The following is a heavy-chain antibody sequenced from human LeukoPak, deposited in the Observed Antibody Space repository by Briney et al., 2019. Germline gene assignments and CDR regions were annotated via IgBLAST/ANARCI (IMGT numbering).Heavy chain of an antibody. CDR1: GFTFDDYA. D-gene: IGHD4-17*01. CDR2: ISWNGCSI. J-gene: IGHJ3*02. V-gene: IGHV3-9*01. Sequence: GGSLRLSCAASGFTFDDYAMHWVRQAPGKGLEWVSCISWNGCSIGYADSVKGRFTISRDNAKNSLYLQMNSLRAEDTALYYCAKDIGYGDSSDAFDIWGQGTMVTVSS. CDR3: AKDIGYGDSSDAFDI.